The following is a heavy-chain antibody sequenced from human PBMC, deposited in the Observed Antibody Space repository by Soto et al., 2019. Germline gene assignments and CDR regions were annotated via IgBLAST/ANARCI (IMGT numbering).Heavy chain of an antibody. J-gene: IGHJ4*02. V-gene: IGHV1-2*02. Sequence: ASVKVYCKASGYTFTGYYMHWVRQAPGQGLEWMGWINPNSGGTNYAQKFQGRVTMTRDTSISTAYMELSRLRSDDTAVYYCARGISYDSSGYYIYYFDSWVQGTLVTVSS. D-gene: IGHD3-22*01. CDR2: INPNSGGT. CDR3: ARGISYDSSGYYIYYFDS. CDR1: GYTFTGYY.